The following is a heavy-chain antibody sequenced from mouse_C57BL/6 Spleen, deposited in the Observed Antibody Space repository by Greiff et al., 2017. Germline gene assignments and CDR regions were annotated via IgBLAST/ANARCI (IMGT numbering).Heavy chain of an antibody. V-gene: IGHV1-22*01. CDR2: INPNNGGT. CDR3: ARPDYSNYYFDY. Sequence: EVQLQQSGPELVKPGASVKMSCKASGYTFTDYNMHWVKQSHGKSLEWIGYINPNNGGTSYNQKFKGKATLTVNKSSSTAYMELRSLTSEDSAVYYGARPDYSNYYFDYWGQGTTLTVSA. CDR1: GYTFTDYN. D-gene: IGHD2-5*01. J-gene: IGHJ2*01.